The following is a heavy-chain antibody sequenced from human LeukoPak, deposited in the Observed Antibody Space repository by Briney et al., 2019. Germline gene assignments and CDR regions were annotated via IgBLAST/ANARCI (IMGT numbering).Heavy chain of an antibody. Sequence: GGSLRLSCAASGFAFSSYTMNWVRQAPGKGLEWVSFISTSSSYIYYADSVKGRFTISGDNSKNSLYLQMNSLRAEDTAVYYCARDGGGYSYGYRDGAFDIWGQGTMVTVSS. D-gene: IGHD5-18*01. V-gene: IGHV3-21*01. CDR1: GFAFSSYT. J-gene: IGHJ3*02. CDR3: ARDGGGYSYGYRDGAFDI. CDR2: ISTSSSYI.